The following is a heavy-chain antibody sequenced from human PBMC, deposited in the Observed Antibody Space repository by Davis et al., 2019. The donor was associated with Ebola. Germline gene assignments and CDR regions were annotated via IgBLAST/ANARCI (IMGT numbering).Heavy chain of an antibody. CDR3: TSTWSTIDY. Sequence: GESLKISCAASGFTFSRSAMHWVHQASGKGLEWVGRIRSKANSYATAYAAPVKGRFTISRDDSKNTAYLQMNSLKTEDTAVYYCTSTWSTIDYWGQGTLVTVSS. V-gene: IGHV3-73*01. D-gene: IGHD1-14*01. CDR2: IRSKANSYAT. CDR1: GFTFSRSA. J-gene: IGHJ4*02.